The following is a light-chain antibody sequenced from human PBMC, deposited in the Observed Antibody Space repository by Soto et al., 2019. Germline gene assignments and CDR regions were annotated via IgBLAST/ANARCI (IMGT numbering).Light chain of an antibody. Sequence: EIVLTQSPGTLSLSPGERATLSCRASQSVSSSYLAWYQQKPGQAPRLLIYGASSRATGIPDRFSGSGSGRDFTLTISRLEPEDFAVYYCQLYGTSTWTFGQGTKVEIK. CDR2: GAS. CDR1: QSVSSSY. V-gene: IGKV3-20*01. CDR3: QLYGTSTWT. J-gene: IGKJ1*01.